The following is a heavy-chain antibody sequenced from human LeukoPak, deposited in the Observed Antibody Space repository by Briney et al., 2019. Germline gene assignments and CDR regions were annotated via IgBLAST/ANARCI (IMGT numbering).Heavy chain of an antibody. V-gene: IGHV3-23*01. CDR2: FDGNGPNT. CDR3: ARTYYDILTGIRDFDY. Sequence: GGSLRLSCAASGFTFSSFAMTWVRQAPGKGLEWVSGFDGNGPNTYYADSVKGRWTISRDNSRNTLYLEMNSLKTEDTAVYYCARTYYDILTGIRDFDYWGQGTLVTVSS. D-gene: IGHD3-9*01. J-gene: IGHJ4*02. CDR1: GFTFSSFA.